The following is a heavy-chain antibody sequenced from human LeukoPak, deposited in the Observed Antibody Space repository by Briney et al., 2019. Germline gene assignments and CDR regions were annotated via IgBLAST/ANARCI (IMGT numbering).Heavy chain of an antibody. Sequence: GGSERLSCAASGFTFSTYWMSWVRQAPGKGLEWVANINQDGSQKRYVDSVQGRFTISRDNTKNSLFLQMNSLRAEDTAVYYCARLKDDVTKLAYWGEGSLVTVSS. V-gene: IGHV3-7*01. D-gene: IGHD2-8*01. CDR3: ARLKDDVTKLAY. CDR1: GFTFSTYW. J-gene: IGHJ4*02. CDR2: INQDGSQK.